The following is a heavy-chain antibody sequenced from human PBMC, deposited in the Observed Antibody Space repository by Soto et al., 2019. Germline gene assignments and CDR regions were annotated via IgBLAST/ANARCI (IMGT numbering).Heavy chain of an antibody. D-gene: IGHD6-19*01. Sequence: SETLSLTCTVSGGSISSSSYYWGWIRQPPGKGLEWIGSIYYSGSTYYNPSLKSRVTISVDTSKNQFSLKLSSVTAADTAVYYCAGGSDQWLVQDYYYYYGMDVWGQGTTVTVSS. CDR2: IYYSGST. V-gene: IGHV4-39*01. CDR3: AGGSDQWLVQDYYYYYGMDV. J-gene: IGHJ6*02. CDR1: GGSISSSSYY.